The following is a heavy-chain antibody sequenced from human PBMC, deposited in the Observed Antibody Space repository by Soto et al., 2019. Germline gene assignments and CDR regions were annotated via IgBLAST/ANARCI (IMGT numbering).Heavy chain of an antibody. CDR1: GFTFSSYA. Sequence: GGSLRLSCAASGFTFSSYAMSWVRQAPGKGLEWVSAISGSGGSTYYADSVKGRFTISRDNSKNTLYLQMNSLRAEDTAVYYCAASSSWSYYYYYYMDVWGKGTTVTVSS. CDR2: ISGSGGST. J-gene: IGHJ6*03. V-gene: IGHV3-23*01. D-gene: IGHD6-13*01. CDR3: AASSSWSYYYYYYMDV.